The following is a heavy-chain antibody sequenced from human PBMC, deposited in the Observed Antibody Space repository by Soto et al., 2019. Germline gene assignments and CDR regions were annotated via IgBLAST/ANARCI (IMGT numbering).Heavy chain of an antibody. CDR1: GFTFSSYA. J-gene: IGHJ3*02. CDR2: ISGSGGST. D-gene: IGHD3-22*01. V-gene: IGHV3-23*01. CDR3: AKGLYYYDSSGLSSAFDI. Sequence: GGSLRLSCAASGFTFSSYAMSWVRQAPGKGLEWVSAISGSGGSTYYADSVKGRFTISRDNSKNTLYLQMNSLRAEDTAVYYCAKGLYYYDSSGLSSAFDIWGQGTMVTVSS.